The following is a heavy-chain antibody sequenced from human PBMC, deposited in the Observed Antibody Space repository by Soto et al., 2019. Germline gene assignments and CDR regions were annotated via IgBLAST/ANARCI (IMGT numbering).Heavy chain of an antibody. CDR2: IYYSGST. CDR3: ARVPVVTTGPQRRPHNWFDP. V-gene: IGHV4-61*01. CDR1: GGSVSSGSYY. Sequence: SETLSLTCTVSGGSVSSGSYYWSWIRQPPGKGLEWIGYIYYSGSTNYNPSLKSRVTISVDTSKNQFSLKLSSVTAADTAVYYCARVPVVTTGPQRRPHNWFDPWGQGTLVTAPQ. J-gene: IGHJ5*02. D-gene: IGHD4-17*01.